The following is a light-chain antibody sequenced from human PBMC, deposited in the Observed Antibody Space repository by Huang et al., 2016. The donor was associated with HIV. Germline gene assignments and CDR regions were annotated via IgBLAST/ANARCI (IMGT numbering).Light chain of an antibody. V-gene: IGKV1-39*01. CDR1: QSISNH. Sequence: DIQMTQSPSSLSASVGDRVIITCRTSQSISNHLNWYQQKPGKVPNLLIYASSSLQSGVPSRFSGSGSGTEFTLTINSLQPEDFATYYCQQSYSTPLTFGGGTKVEIK. CDR3: QQSYSTPLT. J-gene: IGKJ4*01. CDR2: ASS.